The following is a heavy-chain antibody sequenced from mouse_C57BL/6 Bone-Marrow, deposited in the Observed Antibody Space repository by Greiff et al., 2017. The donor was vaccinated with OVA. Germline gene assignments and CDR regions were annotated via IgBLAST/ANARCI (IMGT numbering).Heavy chain of an antibody. D-gene: IGHD2-5*01. Sequence: EVNLVESGGGLVQSGRSLRLSCATSGFTFSDFYMEWVRQAPGKGLEWIAASRNKANDYTTEYSASVKGQFIVSRDTSQSILYLQMNSLRAAYTAISYCSRDAAYSNYDWYFDVWGTGPTVPVSS. CDR1: GFTFSDFY. CDR3: SRDAAYSNYDWYFDV. J-gene: IGHJ1*03. V-gene: IGHV7-1*01. CDR2: SRNKANDYTT.